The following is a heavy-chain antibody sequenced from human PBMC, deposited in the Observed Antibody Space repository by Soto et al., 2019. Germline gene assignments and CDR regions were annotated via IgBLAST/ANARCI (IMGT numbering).Heavy chain of an antibody. Sequence: ASVKVSCEASGYTFTSYYIHWVRQAPGQGLEGMGIINPSGGSTSYAQKFQGRVTMTRDTSTSTVYMELSSLRSEDTAVYYCERERYYGFWSGYMRPDYYYYGMDVWGEGLTVTV. V-gene: IGHV1-46*01. CDR3: ERERYYGFWSGYMRPDYYYYGMDV. CDR1: GYTFTSYY. J-gene: IGHJ6*02. CDR2: INPSGGST. D-gene: IGHD3-3*01.